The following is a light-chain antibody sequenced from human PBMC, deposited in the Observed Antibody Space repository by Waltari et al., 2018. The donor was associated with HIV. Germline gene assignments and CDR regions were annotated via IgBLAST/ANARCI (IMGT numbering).Light chain of an antibody. V-gene: IGLV1-44*01. Sequence: QSVLTQPPSASGAPGQRVTISCSGSTPNTGSSNVNWYQQFSRAAPKLLIYADAQRPSGVPDRVSGSKSGPSATLVISGLQSEDEADYDCSTWDERLNGVVFGGGTRLTVV. CDR2: ADA. CDR3: STWDERLNGVV. CDR1: TPNTGSSN. J-gene: IGLJ2*01.